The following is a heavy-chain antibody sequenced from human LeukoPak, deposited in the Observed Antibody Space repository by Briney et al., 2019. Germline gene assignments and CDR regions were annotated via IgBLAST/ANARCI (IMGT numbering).Heavy chain of an antibody. D-gene: IGHD3-10*01. Sequence: ASVKVSCKASGYTFTGYYMHWVRQAPGQGLEWMGRINPNSGGTNYAQKFQGRFTMTRDTSISTAYMELSRLRSDDTAVYYCARTYYYGSGSADYYYYYYMDVWGKGTTVTVSS. CDR3: ARTYYYGSGSADYYYYYYMDV. J-gene: IGHJ6*03. CDR1: GYTFTGYY. CDR2: INPNSGGT. V-gene: IGHV1-2*06.